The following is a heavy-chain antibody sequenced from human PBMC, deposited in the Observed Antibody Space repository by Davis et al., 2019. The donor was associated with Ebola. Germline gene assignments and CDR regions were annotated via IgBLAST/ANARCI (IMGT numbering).Heavy chain of an antibody. V-gene: IGHV5-10-1*01. CDR2: IYPSDSYT. CDR1: GYSFTSYW. J-gene: IGHJ6*02. CDR3: ARGLWFGELLYYYYGMDV. D-gene: IGHD3-10*01. Sequence: GESLKISCKGSGYSFTSYWIGWVRQLPGKGLEWMGIIYPSDSYTNYSPSFQGHVTISADKSISTAYLQWSSLKASDTAMYYCARGLWFGELLYYYYGMDVWAKGPRSPSP.